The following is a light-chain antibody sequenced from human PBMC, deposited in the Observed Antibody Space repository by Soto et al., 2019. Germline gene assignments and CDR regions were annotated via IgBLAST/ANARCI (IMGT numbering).Light chain of an antibody. CDR1: QGIRND. J-gene: IGKJ4*01. V-gene: IGKV1-6*01. CDR2: AAS. CDR3: LQDYNYPLT. Sequence: AIQMNQSPSSLSASVGDRVTITCRASQGIRNDLGWYQQKPGKAPKLLIYAASSLQSGVPSRFSGSGSGTDFTLTISSLQAEDFATYCCLQDYNYPLTFGGGTKVDI.